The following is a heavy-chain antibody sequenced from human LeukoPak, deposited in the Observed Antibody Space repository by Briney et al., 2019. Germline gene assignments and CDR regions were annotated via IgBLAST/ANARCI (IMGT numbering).Heavy chain of an antibody. CDR2: IYYIGST. Sequence: PSETLSLTCTFSGGSISSYYWSWVRQPPGKGLEWIGCIYYIGSTNYNPSLKSRVTISVDTSKNQFSLKLNSVTAADTAVYYCVRRQWELQYFDLWGRGTLVAVSS. J-gene: IGHJ2*01. V-gene: IGHV4-59*01. D-gene: IGHD1-26*01. CDR3: VRRQWELQYFDL. CDR1: GGSISSYY.